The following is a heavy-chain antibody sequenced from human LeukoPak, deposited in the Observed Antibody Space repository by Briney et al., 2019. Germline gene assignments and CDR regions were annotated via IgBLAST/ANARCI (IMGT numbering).Heavy chain of an antibody. CDR1: GFTFSSYS. V-gene: IGHV3-21*01. D-gene: IGHD6-13*01. J-gene: IGHJ4*02. CDR2: ITSSGRYI. CDR3: ARQQLVHSYFDY. Sequence: PGGSLRLSCAASGFTFSSYSMNWVRQAPGKGLEWVSSITSSGRYIYYADSVKGRFTISRDNSENSLYLQMDSLTAEDTAVYYCARQQLVHSYFDYWGQGTLVTVSS.